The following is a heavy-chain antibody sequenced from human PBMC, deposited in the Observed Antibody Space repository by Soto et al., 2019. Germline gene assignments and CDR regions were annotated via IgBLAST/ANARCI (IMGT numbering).Heavy chain of an antibody. CDR3: ARAKSLHYYYGMDV. J-gene: IGHJ6*02. V-gene: IGHV3-74*01. Sequence: GGSLRLSCAASGFTFSSYWMHWVRQAPGKGLVWVSRINSDGSSTSYADSVKGRFTISRDNAKNTLYLQMNSLRAEDTAVYYCARAKSLHYYYGMDVWGQGTTVTVSS. CDR1: GFTFSSYW. CDR2: INSDGSST.